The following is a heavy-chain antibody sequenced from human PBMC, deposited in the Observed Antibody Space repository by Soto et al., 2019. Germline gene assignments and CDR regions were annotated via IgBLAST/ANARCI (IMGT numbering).Heavy chain of an antibody. J-gene: IGHJ5*02. D-gene: IGHD4-17*01. CDR2: IKSKTDGGTT. Sequence: GGSLRLSCAASGFTFSNACMSWVRQAPGKGLEWVGRIKSKTDGGTTDYAAPVKGRFTISRDDSKNTLYLQMNSLKTEDTAVYYCTTDPYGQGYNWFDPWGQGTLVTVSS. CDR1: GFTFSNAC. CDR3: TTDPYGQGYNWFDP. V-gene: IGHV3-15*01.